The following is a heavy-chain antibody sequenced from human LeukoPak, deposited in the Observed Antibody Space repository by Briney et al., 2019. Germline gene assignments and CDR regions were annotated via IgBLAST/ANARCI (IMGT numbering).Heavy chain of an antibody. CDR2: ISSSSSYI. V-gene: IGHV3-21*01. J-gene: IGHJ3*02. Sequence: GGSLRLSCAASGFTFSSYSINWVRQAPGKGLEWVSSISSSSSYIYYADSVKGRFTTSRDNAKNSLYLQMNSLRAEDTAVYYCAGTDIVVVPAAEAFDIWGQGTMVTVSS. D-gene: IGHD2-2*01. CDR1: GFTFSSYS. CDR3: AGTDIVVVPAAEAFDI.